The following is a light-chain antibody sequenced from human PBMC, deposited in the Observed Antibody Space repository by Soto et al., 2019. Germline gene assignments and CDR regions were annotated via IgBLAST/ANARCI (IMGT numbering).Light chain of an antibody. CDR1: QSVSYSY. CDR2: DAS. CDR3: QQYAGSPPFT. J-gene: IGKJ3*01. V-gene: IGKV3-20*01. Sequence: EIVLTQSPGTLSLSPGERATLSCRASQSVSYSYLAWYQQKPGQAPRLLIYDASNRATGIPARFSGSGSGTDFSLTISRLEPEDFAVYYCQQYAGSPPFTFGPGTKVDIK.